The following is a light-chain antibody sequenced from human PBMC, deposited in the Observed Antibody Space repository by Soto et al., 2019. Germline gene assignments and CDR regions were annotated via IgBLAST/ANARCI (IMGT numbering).Light chain of an antibody. CDR1: RDVSNY. CDR3: QHYYTYPWT. J-gene: IGKJ1*01. V-gene: IGKV1-8*01. CDR2: AAS. Sequence: AIRMTQSPSSLSASTGDRVTITCRASRDVSNYLVWYQQKPGKAPKVLIHAASTLQGGVSSRFSGSGSGTYFTLTINSLQSEDFATYYCQHYYTYPWTFGQGTKVEV.